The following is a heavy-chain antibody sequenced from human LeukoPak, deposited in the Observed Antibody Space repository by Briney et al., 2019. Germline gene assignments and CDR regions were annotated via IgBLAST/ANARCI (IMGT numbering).Heavy chain of an antibody. CDR3: ARDFADGPLD. CDR1: GFTFSSYA. V-gene: IGHV3-30*04. J-gene: IGHJ4*02. CDR2: ISYDGSNK. Sequence: GRSLRLSCAASGFTFSSYAMHWVRQAPGTGLEWVAVISYDGSNKYYADSVKGRFTISRDNSKNTLYLQMNSLRAEDTAVYYCARDFADGPLDWGQGTLVTVSS.